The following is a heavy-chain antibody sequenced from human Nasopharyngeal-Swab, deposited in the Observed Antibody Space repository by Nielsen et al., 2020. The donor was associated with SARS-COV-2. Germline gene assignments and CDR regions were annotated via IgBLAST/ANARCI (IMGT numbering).Heavy chain of an antibody. Sequence: VRQAPGKGLEWVSVIYSGGSTYYADSVKGRFTISRGNSKNTLYLQVNSLRAEDTAVYYCARDQYGDYGDYWGQGTLVTVSS. CDR3: ARDQYGDYGDY. D-gene: IGHD4-17*01. CDR2: IYSGGST. J-gene: IGHJ4*02. V-gene: IGHV3-53*01.